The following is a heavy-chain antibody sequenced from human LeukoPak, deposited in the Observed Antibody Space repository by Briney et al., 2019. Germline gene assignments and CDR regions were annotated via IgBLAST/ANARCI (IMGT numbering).Heavy chain of an antibody. CDR1: GVTLSNYA. CDR2: ISNDGVYT. V-gene: IGHV3-23*01. D-gene: IGHD3-22*01. J-gene: IGHJ4*02. Sequence: GGSLRLSCVASGVTLSNYAMSWVRQSPGKGLEWISAISNDGVYTFHADSVKGRLTISRDNSKNTLYLQMDSLRAEDTAIYYCAKGSSGGRPYYFDYWGQGTLVTVSS. CDR3: AKGSSGGRPYYFDY.